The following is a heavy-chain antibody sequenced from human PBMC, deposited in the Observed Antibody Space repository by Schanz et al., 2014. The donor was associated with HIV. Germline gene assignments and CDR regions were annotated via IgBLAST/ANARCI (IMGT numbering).Heavy chain of an antibody. D-gene: IGHD2-21*02. CDR1: GFDFKTYA. J-gene: IGHJ6*02. CDR3: ARLLVTPFSYNYGLDV. CDR2: ISTSGGST. Sequence: EGQLLESGGGLVRPGGSLTLSCATSGFDFKTYAMNWVRQAPGKGLEWVSHISTSGGSTYYADSVKGRFTIPRDNSLDAVYLQMNSLGAEDTAVYYCARLLVTPFSYNYGLDVWGQGTTVTVSS. V-gene: IGHV3-23*01.